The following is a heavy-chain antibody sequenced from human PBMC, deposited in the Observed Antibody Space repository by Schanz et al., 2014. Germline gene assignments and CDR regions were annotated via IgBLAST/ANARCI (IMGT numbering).Heavy chain of an antibody. V-gene: IGHV1-69*02. CDR1: GGTFSSYT. J-gene: IGHJ4*02. Sequence: QVQLVQSGAEVKKPGSSVKVSCKASGGTFSSYTISWVRQAPGQGLEWMGRIIPILGIANYAQNFQGRVTITADKSTSTASMELSSLRPEDTAVYYCARSNYYDNSDYYNSFDYWGQGTLVTVSS. CDR3: ARSNYYDNSDYYNSFDY. CDR2: IIPILGIA. D-gene: IGHD3-22*01.